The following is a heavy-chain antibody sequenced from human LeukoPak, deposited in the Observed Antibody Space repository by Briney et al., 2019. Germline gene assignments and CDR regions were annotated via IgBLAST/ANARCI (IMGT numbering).Heavy chain of an antibody. Sequence: SETLSLTCTVSGGSISSSSYYWGWIRQPPGNGLEWIGSIYYSGSTYYNPSLKSRVTISVDTSKNQFSLKLSSVTAADTAVYYCARDSGGFWSGYLVDYWGQGTLVTVSS. CDR2: IYYSGST. D-gene: IGHD3-3*01. CDR1: GGSISSSSYY. CDR3: ARDSGGFWSGYLVDY. V-gene: IGHV4-39*07. J-gene: IGHJ4*02.